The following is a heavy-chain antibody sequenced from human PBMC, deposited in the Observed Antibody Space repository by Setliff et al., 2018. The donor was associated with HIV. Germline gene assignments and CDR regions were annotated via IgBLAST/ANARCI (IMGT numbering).Heavy chain of an antibody. D-gene: IGHD3-3*01. CDR3: AKEGGLYFGMLIHDAIDL. V-gene: IGHV4-4*02. CDR1: GGSISSDNW. CDR2: IYHSEYT. Sequence: SETLSLTCAVSGGSISSDNWWTWVRQAPGKGLEWIGEIYHSEYTNYNPSLKSRVSMSVDKSKNQFSVKLTSVTAADTAVYYCAKEGGLYFGMLIHDAIDLWGQGTMVTVSS. J-gene: IGHJ3*01.